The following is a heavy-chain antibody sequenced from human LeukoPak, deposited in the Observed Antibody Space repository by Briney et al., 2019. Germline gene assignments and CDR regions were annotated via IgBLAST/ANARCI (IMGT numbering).Heavy chain of an antibody. CDR3: ARDHEYYYGSGSYYPGGCDY. J-gene: IGHJ4*02. V-gene: IGHV1-46*01. CDR1: GYTFTSYY. CDR2: INPSGGST. Sequence: GASVKVSCKASGYTFTSYYMHWVRQAPGQGLEWMGIINPSGGSTRYAQKCQGRVTMTRDTSTSTDYMELSRLRSEDTAVYYCARDHEYYYGSGSYYPGGCDYWGQGTLVTVSS. D-gene: IGHD3-10*01.